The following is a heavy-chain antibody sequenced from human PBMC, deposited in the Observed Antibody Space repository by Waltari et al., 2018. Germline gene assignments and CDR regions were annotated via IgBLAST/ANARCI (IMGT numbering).Heavy chain of an antibody. Sequence: QVQLVETGGGVVQPGRSLRLSCAASGFTFSSYGMHWVRQAPGTGLKRVAVISYDGSNKYYADSVKGRFTISRDNSKNTLYLQLNSLRAEDTAVYYCARAYIGYCTGGVCPETTLPGYWGQGTLVTVSS. CDR2: ISYDGSNK. J-gene: IGHJ4*02. CDR3: ARAYIGYCTGGVCPETTLPGY. CDR1: GFTFSSYG. V-gene: IGHV3-30*03. D-gene: IGHD2-8*02.